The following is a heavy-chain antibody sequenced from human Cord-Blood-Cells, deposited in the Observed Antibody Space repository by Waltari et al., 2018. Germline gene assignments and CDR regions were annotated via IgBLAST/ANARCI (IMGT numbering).Heavy chain of an antibody. CDR1: GGPLSSSY. CDR3: ARFYCGGDCYLDY. Sequence: QVQLQESGPGLVKPSETLSLTCTVSGGPLSSSYWSWIRQPPGKGLEWIGYIYYSGSTNYNPSLKSRVTISVDTSKNQFSLKLSSVTAADTAVYYCARFYCGGDCYLDYWGQGTLVTVSS. D-gene: IGHD2-21*01. J-gene: IGHJ4*02. CDR2: IYYSGST. V-gene: IGHV4-59*01.